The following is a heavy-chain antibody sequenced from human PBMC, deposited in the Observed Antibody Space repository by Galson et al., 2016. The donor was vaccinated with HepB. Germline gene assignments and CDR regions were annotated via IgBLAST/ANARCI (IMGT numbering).Heavy chain of an antibody. V-gene: IGHV3-48*01. CDR1: GFTLSSHS. CDR3: AREGYGDFDQIPNYDYYGLDV. D-gene: IGHD4-17*01. J-gene: IGHJ6*02. Sequence: SLRLSCAASGFTLSSHSMNWVRQAPGKGLEWVSYITSSSSSIYYADSVRGRFTISRDNAKNSLYLQMNSLRGEDTAVYYCAREGYGDFDQIPNYDYYGLDVWGQGTTVTVSS. CDR2: ITSSSSSI.